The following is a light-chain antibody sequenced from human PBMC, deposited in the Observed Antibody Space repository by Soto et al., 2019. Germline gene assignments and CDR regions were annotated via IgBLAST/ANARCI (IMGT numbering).Light chain of an antibody. J-gene: IGKJ4*01. V-gene: IGKV1D-12*01. CDR3: QQANTFPLT. CDR2: ATS. Sequence: DILMTQSPSFVSASVGDRVIITCRASQDIVWWLAWLQQKPGKAPTLLIYATSSLHSGVPSRYSGTGSGPIFTLTISSLQPEDFATDYCQQANTFPLTFGGGTKVQIK. CDR1: QDIVWW.